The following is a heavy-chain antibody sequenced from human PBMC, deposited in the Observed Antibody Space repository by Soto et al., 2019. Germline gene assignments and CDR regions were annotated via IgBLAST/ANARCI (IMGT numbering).Heavy chain of an antibody. CDR1: GYSFTNND. Sequence: ASVKVSCKASGYSFTNNDVSWVRQASGQGLEWMGWMNPGSGDTGYAQKFQGRVTMTRDISIATAYMELSSLRSDDTAIYYCARMATFGSLNWFDPWGQGTLVTVS. CDR3: ARMATFGSLNWFDP. CDR2: MNPGSGDT. J-gene: IGHJ5*02. D-gene: IGHD3-16*01. V-gene: IGHV1-8*01.